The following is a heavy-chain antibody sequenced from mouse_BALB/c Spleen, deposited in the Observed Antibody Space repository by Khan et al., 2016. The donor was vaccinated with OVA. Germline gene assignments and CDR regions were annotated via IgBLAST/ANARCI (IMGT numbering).Heavy chain of an antibody. D-gene: IGHD1-2*01. J-gene: IGHJ2*01. CDR2: ISYSGST. V-gene: IGHV3-2*02. Sequence: VQLKQSGPGLVKPSQSLSLTCTVTGYSITSGYGWNWIRQFPGNKLEWMGYISYSGSTNYNPSLKSRISITRDTSKKQFFLQLNSVTTEDTATYYCARTARRKYWGQGTTRTGSS. CDR1: GYSITSGYG. CDR3: ARTARRKY.